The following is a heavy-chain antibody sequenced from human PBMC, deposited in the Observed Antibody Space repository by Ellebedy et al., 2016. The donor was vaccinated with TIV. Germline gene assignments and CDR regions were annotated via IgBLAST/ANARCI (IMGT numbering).Heavy chain of an antibody. CDR1: GFTFNNYW. CDR2: IKEDGSVK. V-gene: IGHV3-7*01. D-gene: IGHD2-15*01. Sequence: PGGSLRLSCAASGFTFNNYWMSWVRQTPGKGLEWVANIKEDGSVKNYVDSVKGRFTISRDNAKNSLYLQMNSLRAEDTGVYYCVRVSVVVATPVDYWGQGTLVTVSA. CDR3: VRVSVVVATPVDY. J-gene: IGHJ4*02.